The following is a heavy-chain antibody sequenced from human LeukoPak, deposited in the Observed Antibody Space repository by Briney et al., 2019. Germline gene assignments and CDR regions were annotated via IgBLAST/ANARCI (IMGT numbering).Heavy chain of an antibody. CDR2: ISGNGGST. CDR1: GFTFSIYA. D-gene: IGHD1-26*01. V-gene: IGHV3-23*01. Sequence: GGSLRLSCAASGFTFSIYAMSWVRQAPGKGLEWVSIISGNGGSTYYADSVKGRFTISRDNSKNTLYLQMNSLRAGDTAVYYCAKVDDSETYYPNFAQWGQGTLVTVSS. J-gene: IGHJ4*02. CDR3: AKVDDSETYYPNFAQ.